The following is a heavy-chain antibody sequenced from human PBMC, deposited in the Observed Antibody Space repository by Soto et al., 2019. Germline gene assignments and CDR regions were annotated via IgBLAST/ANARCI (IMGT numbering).Heavy chain of an antibody. CDR3: AKGRAVAGRYYYYGMDV. V-gene: IGHV3-30*18. D-gene: IGHD6-19*01. J-gene: IGHJ6*02. Sequence: QVQLVESGGGVVQPGRSLRLSCAASGFTFSSYGMHWVRQAPGKGLEWVAVISYDGSNKYYADSVKGRFTISRDNSKNTLHLQMNRLRAEATAEYYCAKGRAVAGRYYYYGMDVWGQGTTVTVSS. CDR2: ISYDGSNK. CDR1: GFTFSSYG.